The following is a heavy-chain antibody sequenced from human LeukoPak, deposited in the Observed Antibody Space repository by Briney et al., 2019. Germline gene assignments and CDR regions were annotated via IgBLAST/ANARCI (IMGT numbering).Heavy chain of an antibody. CDR1: NGSVSSGSYY. J-gene: IGHJ4*02. CDR3: ARAIRHYYDSSDYYQYYFDY. D-gene: IGHD3-22*01. V-gene: IGHV4-61*01. CDR2: IFYSGTT. Sequence: SETLSLTCTVSNGSVSSGSYYWSWIRQPPGKGLEWIGYIFYSGTTNYNPSLKSRVTMSADTSKNQLSLKLSSVTAADTAVYYCARAIRHYYDSSDYYQYYFDYWGQGTLVSVSS.